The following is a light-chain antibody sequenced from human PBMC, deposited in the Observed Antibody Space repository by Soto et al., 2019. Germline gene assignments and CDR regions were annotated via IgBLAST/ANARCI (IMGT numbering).Light chain of an antibody. J-gene: IGLJ1*01. CDR3: GSYTSTDTPFV. CDR2: EVS. V-gene: IGLV2-14*01. CDR1: STDVGGYNY. Sequence: QSALAQPSSVSGSPGQSITISCTGTSTDVGGYNYVSWYQHHPGKGPKLIIYEVSNRPSGVSDRFSGSKSGNKASLIISNLEAEDESDYYCGSYTSTDTPFVFGTGTRSLS.